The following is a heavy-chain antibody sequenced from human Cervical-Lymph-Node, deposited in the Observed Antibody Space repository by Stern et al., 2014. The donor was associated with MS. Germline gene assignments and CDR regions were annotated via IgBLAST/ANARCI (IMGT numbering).Heavy chain of an antibody. D-gene: IGHD5-18*01. CDR1: GYTFTGYY. CDR2: INPNSGGT. CDR3: ARGLVDTAMVSPYFDY. V-gene: IGHV1-2*04. Sequence: VQLVESGAEVKKPGASVKVSCKASGYTFTGYYMHWVRQAPGLGLEWMGWINPNSGGTNYAQKFQGWVTMTRDTSISTAYMELSRLRSDDTAVYYCARGLVDTAMVSPYFDYWGQGTLVTVSS. J-gene: IGHJ4*02.